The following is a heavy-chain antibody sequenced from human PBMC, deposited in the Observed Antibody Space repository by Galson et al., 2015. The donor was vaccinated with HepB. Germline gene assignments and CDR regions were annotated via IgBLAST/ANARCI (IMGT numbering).Heavy chain of an antibody. CDR1: GFTFSSYS. CDR2: ISSSSSYI. CDR3: ARDSGVPAALYYYYGMDV. Sequence: LRLSCAASGFTFSSYSMNWVRQAPGKGLEWVSSISSSSSYIYYADSVKGRFTISRDNAKNSLYLQMNSLRAEDTAVYYCARDSGVPAALYYYYGMDVWGQGTTVTVSS. J-gene: IGHJ6*02. V-gene: IGHV3-21*01. D-gene: IGHD2-2*01.